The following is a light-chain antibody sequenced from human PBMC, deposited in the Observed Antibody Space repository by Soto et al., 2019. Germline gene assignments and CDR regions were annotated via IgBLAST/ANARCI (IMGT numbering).Light chain of an antibody. CDR2: AAS. CDR3: QQYDNWLRT. V-gene: IGKV1-12*01. Sequence: DIQMTQSPSSVSASVGDRVIITCRTSQGISNWLAWYQHKPGKAPNLLIYAASSLQSGVPSRFSSSGSGTEFTLTISSLQSEDFAVYYCQQYDNWLRTFGQGTKVEIK. J-gene: IGKJ1*01. CDR1: QGISNW.